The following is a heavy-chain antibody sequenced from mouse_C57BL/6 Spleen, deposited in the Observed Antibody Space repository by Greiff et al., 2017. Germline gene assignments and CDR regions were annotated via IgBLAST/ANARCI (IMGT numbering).Heavy chain of an antibody. D-gene: IGHD3-3*01. CDR3: ARAGDGYFDY. Sequence: VQLQQPGAELVRPGTSVKLSCKASGYTFTSYWMHWVKQRPGQGLEWIGVIDPSDSYTNYNQEFKGKATLTVDTSSSTACMQLSSLTSEDSAVYYCARAGDGYFDYWGQGTTLTVSS. CDR2: IDPSDSYT. J-gene: IGHJ2*01. V-gene: IGHV1-59*01. CDR1: GYTFTSYW.